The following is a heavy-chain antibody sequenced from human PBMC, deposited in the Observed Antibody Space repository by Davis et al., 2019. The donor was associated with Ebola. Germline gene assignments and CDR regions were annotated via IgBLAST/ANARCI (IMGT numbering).Heavy chain of an antibody. CDR2: INPNSGGT. V-gene: IGHV1-2*02. Sequence: ASVKVSCKASGYTFTGYYMHWVRQAPGQGLEWMGWINPNSGGTNYAQKFQGRVTMTRDTSISTAYMELSRLRSDDTAVYYCARDQTLAYYYDSSGYLDYWGQGTLVTVSS. CDR3: ARDQTLAYYYDSSGYLDY. CDR1: GYTFTGYY. J-gene: IGHJ4*02. D-gene: IGHD3-22*01.